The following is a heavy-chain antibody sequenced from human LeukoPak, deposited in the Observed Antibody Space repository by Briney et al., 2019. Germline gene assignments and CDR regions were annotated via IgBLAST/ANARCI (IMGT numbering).Heavy chain of an antibody. CDR1: GFTFNVAW. CDR3: IRVKSWDTRFYLDS. CDR2: SQNTGSGWTT. V-gene: IGHV3-15*01. Sequence: GGSLTLSCATSGFTFNVAWMNWVRQAPGKGLEWVGRSQNTGSGWTTGYGAPVKGRFTILRDDSKRTVYLQMNSLKTEDTAVYYCIRVKSWDTRFYLDSWGQGTLVTVSS. D-gene: IGHD1-26*01. J-gene: IGHJ4*02.